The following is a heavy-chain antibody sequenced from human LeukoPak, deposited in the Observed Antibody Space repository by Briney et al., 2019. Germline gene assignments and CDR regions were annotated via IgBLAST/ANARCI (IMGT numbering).Heavy chain of an antibody. Sequence: PGRSLRLSCAASGFTFSNAWMSWVRQAPGKGLEWVGRIKSKTDGGTTDYAAPVKGRFTISRDDSKNTLYLQMNSLKTEDTAVYYCTTFTVAYYMDVWGKGTTVTVSS. D-gene: IGHD4-23*01. V-gene: IGHV3-15*01. J-gene: IGHJ6*03. CDR3: TTFTVAYYMDV. CDR1: GFTFSNAW. CDR2: IKSKTDGGTT.